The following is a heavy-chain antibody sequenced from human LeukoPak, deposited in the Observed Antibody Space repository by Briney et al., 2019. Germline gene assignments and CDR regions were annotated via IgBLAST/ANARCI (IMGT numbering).Heavy chain of an antibody. Sequence: ETGGSLRLSCAASGFTFSSYAMSWVRQAPGKGLEWVSVISGSGDSTYYADSVKGRFTISRDNAKNSLYLPMNSLRAEDTAVYYCAELGITMIGGVWGKGTTVTISS. D-gene: IGHD3-10*02. CDR3: AELGITMIGGV. J-gene: IGHJ6*04. V-gene: IGHV3-23*01. CDR1: GFTFSSYA. CDR2: ISGSGDST.